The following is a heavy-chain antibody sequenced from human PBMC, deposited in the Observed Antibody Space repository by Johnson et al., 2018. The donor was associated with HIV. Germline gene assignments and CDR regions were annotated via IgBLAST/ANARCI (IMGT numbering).Heavy chain of an antibody. CDR2: IRGSGGGT. CDR1: GFTFSNFA. J-gene: IGHJ3*01. CDR3: ARDPNGDYVGAFEF. D-gene: IGHD4-17*01. V-gene: IGHV3-23*04. Sequence: MLLVESGGGLVKPGGSLKLSCVGSGFTFSNFAMIWVRQAPGRGLEFVAAIRGSGGGTIYAESVRGRFTMSRDNSRNTLYLQMNSLRADDTAVYYCARDPNGDYVGAFEFWGQGTVVTVS.